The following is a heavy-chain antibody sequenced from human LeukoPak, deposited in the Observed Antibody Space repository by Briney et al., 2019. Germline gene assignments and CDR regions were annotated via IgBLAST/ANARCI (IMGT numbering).Heavy chain of an antibody. CDR2: ISSSSDYI. V-gene: IGHV3-21*01. CDR3: ARDAEGFDY. J-gene: IGHJ4*02. CDR1: GFTFSDYS. Sequence: GGSLRLSCPASGFTFSDYSMSWVRQAPGKGLEWVSSISSSSDYIYYADSVKGRFTISRDNARNSLYLQMNSLRAEDTAVYYCARDAEGFDYWGQGTLVTVSS.